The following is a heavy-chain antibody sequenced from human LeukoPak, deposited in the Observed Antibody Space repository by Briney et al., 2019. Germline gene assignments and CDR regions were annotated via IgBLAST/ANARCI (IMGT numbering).Heavy chain of an antibody. CDR2: ISYDGSNK. CDR1: GFTFSSYA. D-gene: IGHD4-11*01. Sequence: GGSLRLSCAASGFTFSSYAMHWVRQAPGKGLEWVAVISYDGSNKYYADSVKGRFTISRDNSKNTLYLQMNSLRAEDTAVYYCARDRGFVGYSEYHYYGMDVWGQGTTVTVSS. V-gene: IGHV3-30-3*01. J-gene: IGHJ6*02. CDR3: ARDRGFVGYSEYHYYGMDV.